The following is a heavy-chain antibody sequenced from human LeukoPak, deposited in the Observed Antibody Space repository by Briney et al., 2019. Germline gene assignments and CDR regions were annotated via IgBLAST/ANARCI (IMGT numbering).Heavy chain of an antibody. Sequence: SETLSLTCTVSGGSISSYYWSWIRQPPGKGLEWIGYIYYSGSTNYNPSLKSRVTISVDTSKNQFSLKLSSVTAADTAVYYCARDSSSRYYNWFDPWGQRTLVTVSS. D-gene: IGHD6-6*01. CDR1: GGSISSYY. CDR2: IYYSGST. V-gene: IGHV4-59*01. CDR3: ARDSSSRYYNWFDP. J-gene: IGHJ5*02.